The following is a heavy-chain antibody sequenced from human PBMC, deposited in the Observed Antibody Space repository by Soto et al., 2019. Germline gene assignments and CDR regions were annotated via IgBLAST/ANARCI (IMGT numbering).Heavy chain of an antibody. J-gene: IGHJ4*02. V-gene: IGHV3-23*01. Sequence: GGSLRLSCAASGFTFSTSSLNWVRQTPGKGLEWVSAISGSGVSTYYADSVKGRFTISRDNSKNTLYLQMNSLRAEDTAVYYCAKSPGMYYYDSSGYYHYDYWGQGTLVTVSS. CDR2: ISGSGVST. CDR3: AKSPGMYYYDSSGYYHYDY. CDR1: GFTFSTSS. D-gene: IGHD3-22*01.